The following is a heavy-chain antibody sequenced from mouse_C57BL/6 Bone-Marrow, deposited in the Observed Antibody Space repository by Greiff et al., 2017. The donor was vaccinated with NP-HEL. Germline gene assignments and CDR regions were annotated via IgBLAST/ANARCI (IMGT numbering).Heavy chain of an antibody. J-gene: IGHJ4*01. CDR2: INPGSGGT. D-gene: IGHD1-1*01. CDR1: GYAFTNYL. CDR3: ARGDGSSPYYYAMDY. Sequence: VKLMESGAELVRPGTSVKVSCKASGYAFTNYLIEWVKQRPGQGLEWIGVINPGSGGTNYNEKFKGKATLTADKSSSTAYMQLSSLTSEDSAVYFCARGDGSSPYYYAMDYWGQGTSVTVSS. V-gene: IGHV1-54*01.